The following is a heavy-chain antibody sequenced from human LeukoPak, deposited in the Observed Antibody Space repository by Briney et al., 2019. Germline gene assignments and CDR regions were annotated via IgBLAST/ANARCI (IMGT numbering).Heavy chain of an antibody. CDR1: GYTFTSYY. V-gene: IGHV1-46*01. Sequence: ASVKVSCKASGYTFTSYYMHWVRQAPGQGLEWMGIINPSGGSTSYAQKFQGRATMTRDTSTSTVHMELSSLRSEDTAAYYCARGVYGSGSYYVIAFDYWGQGTLVTVSS. CDR2: INPSGGST. J-gene: IGHJ4*02. CDR3: ARGVYGSGSYYVIAFDY. D-gene: IGHD3-10*01.